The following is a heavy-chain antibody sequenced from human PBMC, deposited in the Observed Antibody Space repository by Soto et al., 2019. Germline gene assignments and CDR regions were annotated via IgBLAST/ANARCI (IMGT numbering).Heavy chain of an antibody. CDR1: GGSISSGDYY. CDR2: IYYSGNT. V-gene: IGHV4-30-4*01. Sequence: PSETLSLTCTVSGGSISSGDYYWSWIRQPPGKGLEWIGYIYYSGNTNYNSSLKSRVTISVDTSKNQFSLKLKSVTAADTAVYYCARSWNPFDYWGQGTLVTVSS. J-gene: IGHJ4*02. D-gene: IGHD1-1*01. CDR3: ARSWNPFDY.